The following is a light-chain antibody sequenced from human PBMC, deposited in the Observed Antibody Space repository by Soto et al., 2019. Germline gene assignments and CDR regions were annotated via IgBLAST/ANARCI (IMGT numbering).Light chain of an antibody. V-gene: IGKV3-15*01. CDR3: QQYDNWPPG. Sequence: EIVMTQSPATLSVSPGEGATLSCRASQSVSSKLAWYQQKPGQAPRLLIYGASTSATGVPARFSGSGSGTEFTLAISSLQSEDLAVYYCQQYDNWPPGFGQGTKVEIK. J-gene: IGKJ1*01. CDR2: GAS. CDR1: QSVSSK.